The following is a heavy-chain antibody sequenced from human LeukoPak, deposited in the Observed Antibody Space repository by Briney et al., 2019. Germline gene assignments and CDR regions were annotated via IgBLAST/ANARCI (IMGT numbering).Heavy chain of an antibody. CDR2: IYSGGST. V-gene: IGHV3-53*01. D-gene: IGHD3-16*01. J-gene: IGHJ6*03. CDR1: GFTVSSNY. CDR3: ASLRGSYSFYYYYMDV. Sequence: PGGSLRLSCAASGFTVSSNYMSWVRQAPGKGLEWVSVIYSGGSTYYADSVKGRFTISRDNSKNTLYLQMNSLRAEDTVVYYCASLRGSYSFYYYYMDVWGKGTTVTVSS.